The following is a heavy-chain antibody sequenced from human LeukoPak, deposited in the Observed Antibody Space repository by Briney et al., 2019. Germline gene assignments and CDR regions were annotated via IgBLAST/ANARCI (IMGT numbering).Heavy chain of an antibody. CDR2: TRNKANSYTT. CDR3: ARVYYDSSGSKIDY. Sequence: GGSLRLSCAASGFTFSDHYMDWVRQAPGKGLEWVGRTRNKANSYTTEYAASVQGRFTISRDDSKNSLYLQMNSLKTEDTAVYYCARVYYDSSGSKIDYWGQGTLVTVSS. CDR1: GFTFSDHY. J-gene: IGHJ4*02. D-gene: IGHD3-22*01. V-gene: IGHV3-72*01.